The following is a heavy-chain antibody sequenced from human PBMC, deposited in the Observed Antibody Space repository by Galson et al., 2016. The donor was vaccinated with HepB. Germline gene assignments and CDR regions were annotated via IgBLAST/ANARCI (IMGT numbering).Heavy chain of an antibody. CDR1: GLTLNNFV. J-gene: IGHJ4*02. V-gene: IGHV3-23*01. D-gene: IGHD5-24*01. CDR2: ISVSGDHV. Sequence: SLRLSCAASGLTLNNFVINWIRQAPGKGLEWVSGISVSGDHVYYADSVKGRLTIYRENSKNTVYLQMNRLRAEDTAVYYCGRGSSGDVYNFGAYWGQGTRVTVSS. CDR3: GRGSSGDVYNFGAY.